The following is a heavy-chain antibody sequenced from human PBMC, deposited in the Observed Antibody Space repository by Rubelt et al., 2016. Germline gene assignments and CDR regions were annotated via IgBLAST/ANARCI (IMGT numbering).Heavy chain of an antibody. CDR1: GGSINDNNW. Sequence: SLTCAVSGGSINDNNWWSWVRQPPGKGLEWIGEISHSGSTSYNPSLQSRVTISMDKSMHHFSLRLSSVTAADTAVYYCARGGASPGANYGGNGPYFEYWGQGALVTVSS. CDR3: ARGGASPGANYGGNGPYFEY. D-gene: IGHD4-23*01. CDR2: ISHSGST. J-gene: IGHJ4*02. V-gene: IGHV4-4*02.